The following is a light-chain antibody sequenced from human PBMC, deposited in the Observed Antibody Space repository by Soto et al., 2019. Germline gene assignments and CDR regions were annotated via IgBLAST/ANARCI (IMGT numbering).Light chain of an antibody. V-gene: IGKV1-39*01. Sequence: DIQMTQSPSSLSASVGDRVTITCRASQSISSYLNWYQQIPGKAPKLLIYAASSLQSGVPSRFSGSVSATDFTLTISILQPEDFASYDCQQSYSTLALTFGGGTKVEIK. CDR1: QSISSY. CDR3: QQSYSTLALT. J-gene: IGKJ4*01. CDR2: AAS.